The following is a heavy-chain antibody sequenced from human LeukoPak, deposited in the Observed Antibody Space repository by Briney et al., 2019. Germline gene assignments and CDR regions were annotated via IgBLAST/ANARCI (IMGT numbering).Heavy chain of an antibody. V-gene: IGHV4-4*07. J-gene: IGHJ6*03. CDR2: IYSSGTI. CDR1: GGSISSYY. CDR3: ARGRARGFGESITGYYYMDV. D-gene: IGHD3-10*01. Sequence: SETLSLTCSVSGGSISSYYWSWIRQPAGKGLEWIGRIYSSGTITYNPSLQSRVTMSVDTSKNEFSLRLTSVTAADTAVYYCARGRARGFGESITGYYYMDVWGKGTTVTISS.